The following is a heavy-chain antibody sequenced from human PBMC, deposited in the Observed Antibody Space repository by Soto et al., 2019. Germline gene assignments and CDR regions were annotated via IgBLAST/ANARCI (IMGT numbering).Heavy chain of an antibody. CDR1: GFTFSDYY. Sequence: LRVSCAASGFTFSDYYMSWIRQAPGKGLEWVSYISSSSSYTNYADSVKGRFTISRDNAKNSLYLQMNSLRAEDTAVYYCARDPRSSIAARQPYGMDVWGQGTTVTVSS. V-gene: IGHV3-11*06. D-gene: IGHD6-6*01. CDR2: ISSSSSYT. J-gene: IGHJ6*02. CDR3: ARDPRSSIAARQPYGMDV.